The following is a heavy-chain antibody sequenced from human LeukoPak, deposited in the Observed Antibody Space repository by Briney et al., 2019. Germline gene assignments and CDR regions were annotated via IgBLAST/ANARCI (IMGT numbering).Heavy chain of an antibody. Sequence: SETLSLTCAVYGGSFSGYYWSWIRQPPGKGLEWIGEINHSGSTNYNPSLKSRVTISVDTSKNQFSLKLSSVTAADTAVYYCARWRRAETFDYWGQGTLVTVST. CDR3: ARWRRAETFDY. CDR1: GGSFSGYY. CDR2: INHSGST. J-gene: IGHJ4*02. V-gene: IGHV4-34*01. D-gene: IGHD3-3*01.